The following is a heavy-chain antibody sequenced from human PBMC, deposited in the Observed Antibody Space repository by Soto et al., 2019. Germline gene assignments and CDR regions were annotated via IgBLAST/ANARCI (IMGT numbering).Heavy chain of an antibody. V-gene: IGHV3-21*01. D-gene: IGHD6-13*01. J-gene: IGHJ4*02. Sequence: PGGSLRLSCAASGFTFSSYSMNWVRQAPGKGLEWVSSISSSSSYIYYADSVKGRFTISRDNAKNSLYLQMNSLRAEDTAVYYCAREEGVAIAAAGTFDYWGQGTLVTVSS. CDR2: ISSSSSYI. CDR3: AREEGVAIAAAGTFDY. CDR1: GFTFSSYS.